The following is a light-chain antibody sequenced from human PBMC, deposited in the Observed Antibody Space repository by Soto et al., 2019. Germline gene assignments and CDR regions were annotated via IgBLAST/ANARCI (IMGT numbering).Light chain of an antibody. J-gene: IGKJ5*01. CDR3: KQYGSSPKT. CDR2: GAS. Sequence: VMTQSPATLSLSPGERATLSCRASQSVSISYLAWYQQKPGQAPRLLIYGASIRATGSPDRFSGGGCGLDFTLTISSLEPEDFAVYYCKQYGSSPKTFGQGTRLEIK. V-gene: IGKV3-20*01. CDR1: QSVSISY.